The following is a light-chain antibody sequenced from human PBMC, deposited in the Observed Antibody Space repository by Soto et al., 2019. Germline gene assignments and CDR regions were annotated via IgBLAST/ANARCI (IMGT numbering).Light chain of an antibody. V-gene: IGKV1-12*01. CDR1: QDISSW. CDR3: QQAKSYPIT. CDR2: TAS. J-gene: IGKJ4*01. Sequence: DIQMTQSPSYVSASVGERVTITCRASQDISSWLAWYQQKPGKAPKLLIYTASSLQSGVPSRFSGSGYGTDFTLTSSNLQPEDCATEYFQQAKSYPITFGGGTKVEMK.